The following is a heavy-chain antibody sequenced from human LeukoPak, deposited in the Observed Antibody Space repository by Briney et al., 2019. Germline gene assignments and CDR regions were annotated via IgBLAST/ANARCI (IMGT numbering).Heavy chain of an antibody. CDR1: GFTFSTYW. CDR3: AREGVATTSFDY. J-gene: IGHJ4*02. CDR2: ISSDGSST. V-gene: IGHV3-74*01. Sequence: GGSLRLSCAASGFTFSTYWIHWVRQAPGKGLVWVSRISSDGSSTTYADSVKGRFTISRDNAKNTLYLQMNSLRAEDTAVYSCAREGVATTSFDYRGQGTLVTVSS. D-gene: IGHD5-12*01.